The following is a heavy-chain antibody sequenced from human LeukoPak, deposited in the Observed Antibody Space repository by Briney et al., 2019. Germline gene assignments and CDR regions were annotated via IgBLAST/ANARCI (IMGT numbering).Heavy chain of an antibody. CDR1: GFTFSSYA. CDR2: ISGSGGST. V-gene: IGHV3-23*01. CDR3: AKCGGDIGVVPAAMDFDY. D-gene: IGHD2-2*01. J-gene: IGHJ4*02. Sequence: GGSLRLSCAASGFTFSSYAMSWDRQAPGKGLEWVSAISGSGGSTYYADSVKGRFTISRDNSKNTLYLQMNSLRAEDTAVYYCAKCGGDIGVVPAAMDFDYWGQGTLVTVSS.